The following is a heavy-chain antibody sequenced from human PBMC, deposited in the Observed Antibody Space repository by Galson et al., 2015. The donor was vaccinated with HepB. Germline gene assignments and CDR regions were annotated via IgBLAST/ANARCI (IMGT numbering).Heavy chain of an antibody. D-gene: IGHD6-19*01. CDR1: GYTFTSYA. CDR3: ARAIGIGWYWGSLGYYFDY. CDR2: INAGNGNT. Sequence: SVKVSCKASGYTFTSYAMLWVRQAPGQRLEWMGWINAGNGNTKYSQKFQGRVTITRDTSASTAYMELSSLRSEDTAVYYCARAIGIGWYWGSLGYYFDYWVQGTLVTVSS. J-gene: IGHJ4*02. V-gene: IGHV1-3*01.